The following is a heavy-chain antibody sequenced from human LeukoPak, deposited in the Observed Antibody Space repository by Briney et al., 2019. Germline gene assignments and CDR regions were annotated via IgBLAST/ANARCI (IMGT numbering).Heavy chain of an antibody. CDR3: ASRHYGYSSTLEGDY. J-gene: IGHJ4*02. D-gene: IGHD6-13*01. Sequence: SETPSLTCAVYDGSFSGYYWSWIRQPPGKGLEWIGEINHSGSTNYNPSLKSRVTISVDTSKNQFSLKLSSVTAADTAVYYCASRHYGYSSTLEGDYWGQGTLVTVSS. V-gene: IGHV4-34*01. CDR2: INHSGST. CDR1: DGSFSGYY.